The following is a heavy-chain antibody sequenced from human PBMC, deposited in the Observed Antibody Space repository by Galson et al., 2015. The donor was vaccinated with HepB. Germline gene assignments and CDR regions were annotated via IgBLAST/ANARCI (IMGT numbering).Heavy chain of an antibody. CDR2: ISSGGHYI. Sequence: SLRLSCAASGFTFSSYTINWVRQAPGKGLEWVSSISSGGHYIYFADSVKGRFTISRDNAKNSLYLQMNSLRAEDTAVYYCARGGYSDNDEYMDVWGKGTTVTVSS. J-gene: IGHJ6*03. V-gene: IGHV3-21*01. CDR3: ARGGYSDNDEYMDV. D-gene: IGHD1-26*01. CDR1: GFTFSSYT.